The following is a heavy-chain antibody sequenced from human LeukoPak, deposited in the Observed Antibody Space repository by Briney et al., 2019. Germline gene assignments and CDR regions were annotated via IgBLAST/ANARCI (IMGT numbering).Heavy chain of an antibody. CDR2: IRSKANSYAT. V-gene: IGHV3-73*01. Sequence: GGTLRLSCASSGFTFSGSAMHWVPQASGKGLEGVGRIRSKANSYATAYAASVKGRFTISRDDSKNTAYLQMNSLKTEDTAVYYCTRSGGVVRDDAFDIWGQGTMVTVSS. CDR1: GFTFSGSA. J-gene: IGHJ3*02. D-gene: IGHD3-10*01. CDR3: TRSGGVVRDDAFDI.